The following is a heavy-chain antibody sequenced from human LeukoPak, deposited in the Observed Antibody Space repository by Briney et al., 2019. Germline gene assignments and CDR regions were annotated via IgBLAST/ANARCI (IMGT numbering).Heavy chain of an antibody. CDR2: IYYSGST. Sequence: SETLSLTCTVSGGSVSRGSYYWSWIRQPPGKGLEWIGYIYYSGSTNYNPSLKSRVTISVDTSKNQFSLKLSSVTAADTAVYYCSRAPDCSSTSCYRTDWFDPWGQGTLVTASS. J-gene: IGHJ5*02. D-gene: IGHD2-2*01. CDR3: SRAPDCSSTSCYRTDWFDP. CDR1: GGSVSRGSYY. V-gene: IGHV4-61*01.